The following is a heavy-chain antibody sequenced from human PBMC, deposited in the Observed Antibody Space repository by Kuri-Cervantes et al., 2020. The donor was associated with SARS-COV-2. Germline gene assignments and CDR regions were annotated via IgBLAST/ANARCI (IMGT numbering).Heavy chain of an antibody. J-gene: IGHJ6*02. CDR1: GFTFSDYY. CDR3: TTDLPNPTYPRYYYYYYGMDV. Sequence: LSLTCAASGFTFSDYYMSWIRQAPGKGLEWVSYISSSGSTIYYADSVKGRFTISRDDSKNTLYLQMNSLKTEDTAVYYCTTDLPNPTYPRYYYYYYGMDVWGQGTTVTVSS. CDR2: ISSSGSTI. V-gene: IGHV3-11*01. D-gene: IGHD2-2*02.